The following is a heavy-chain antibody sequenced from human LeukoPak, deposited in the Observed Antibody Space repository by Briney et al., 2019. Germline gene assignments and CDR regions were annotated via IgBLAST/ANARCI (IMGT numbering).Heavy chain of an antibody. Sequence: ASVKVSCKASGYTFTGYYMHWVRQAPGQGLEWMGWINPNSGGTNYAQKFQGRVTMTRDTSISTAYMELSRLRSDDTAVYYCARDYGLSCAFDIWGQGTMVTVSS. D-gene: IGHD2-8*02. CDR3: ARDYGLSCAFDI. J-gene: IGHJ3*02. CDR2: INPNSGGT. V-gene: IGHV1-2*02. CDR1: GYTFTGYY.